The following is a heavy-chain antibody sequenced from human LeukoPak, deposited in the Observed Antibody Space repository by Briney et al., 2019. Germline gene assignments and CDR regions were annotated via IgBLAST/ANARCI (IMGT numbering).Heavy chain of an antibody. CDR2: INSSSYI. V-gene: IGHV3-21*01. CDR1: GFTFSSYS. Sequence: GGSLRRSCAASGFTFSSYSMNWVRPAPGKGLEWVSSINSSSYIYYADSVKGRFTISRDNAKNSLYLQMNSLRAEDTAVYYCARSGGCSSTSCSPNFDYWGQGTLVTVSS. J-gene: IGHJ4*02. CDR3: ARSGGCSSTSCSPNFDY. D-gene: IGHD2-2*01.